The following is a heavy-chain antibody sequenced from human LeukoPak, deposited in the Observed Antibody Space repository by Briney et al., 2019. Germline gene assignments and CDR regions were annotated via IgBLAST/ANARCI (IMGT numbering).Heavy chain of an antibody. V-gene: IGHV3-30*04. J-gene: IGHJ4*02. CDR2: ISYGGGNK. CDR1: GFNFQIYA. CDR3: SRDGPRDYDILTALDY. Sequence: PRTSLRLSCAASGFNFQIYAMHWVRQAPGKGLEWVAIISYGGGNKYYADSVKGRFTISRDNSKSMLYLQMNGLRPEDTAVYYCSRDGPRDYDILTALDYWGQGTVVSVSS. D-gene: IGHD3-9*01.